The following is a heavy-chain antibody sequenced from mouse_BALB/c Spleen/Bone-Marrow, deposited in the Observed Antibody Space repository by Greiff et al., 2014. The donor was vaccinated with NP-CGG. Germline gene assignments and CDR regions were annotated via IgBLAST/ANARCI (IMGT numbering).Heavy chain of an antibody. CDR3: ARSGERYGAMDY. Sequence: VQLKESGGGLVKPGGSLKLSCAASGFTFSDYYMYWVRQTPEKRLEWVATISDGGGSTYYPDSVWGRFTISRDNAKNNLYLQMSSLKSEDTAMYYCARSGERYGAMDYWGQGTSVTVYS. V-gene: IGHV5-4*02. D-gene: IGHD2-10*02. CDR2: ISDGGGST. CDR1: GFTFSDYY. J-gene: IGHJ4*01.